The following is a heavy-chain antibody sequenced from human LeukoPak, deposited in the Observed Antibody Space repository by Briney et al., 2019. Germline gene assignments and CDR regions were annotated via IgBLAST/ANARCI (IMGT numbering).Heavy chain of an antibody. CDR1: GGSISSSSYY. CDR2: IYYSGST. D-gene: IGHD3-3*01. CDR3: ARGLEGYYDFWSGTLLAYGMDV. J-gene: IGHJ6*02. V-gene: IGHV4-39*07. Sequence: KTSETLSLTCTVSGGSISSSSYYWGWIRQPPGKGLEWIGSIYYSGSTYYNPSLKSRVTISVDKSKNQFSLKLSSVTAADTAVYYCARGLEGYYDFWSGTLLAYGMDVWGQGTTVTVSS.